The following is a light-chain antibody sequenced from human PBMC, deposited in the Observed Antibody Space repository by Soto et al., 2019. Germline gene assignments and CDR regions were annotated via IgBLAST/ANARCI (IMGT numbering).Light chain of an antibody. CDR1: SRDVGAYNY. CDR2: EVS. V-gene: IGLV2-14*01. Sequence: QSALTQPASMSGSPGQSITISCTGTSRDVGAYNYVSWYQQHPGKAPKLIIYEVSNRPSGVSYRFTGSTSGNTASLTISGLQAEDDADYYCASDVFGSGKKVTVL. CDR3: ASDV. J-gene: IGLJ1*01.